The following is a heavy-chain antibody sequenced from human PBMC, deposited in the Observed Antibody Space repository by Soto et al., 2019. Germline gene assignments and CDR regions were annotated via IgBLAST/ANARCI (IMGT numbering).Heavy chain of an antibody. D-gene: IGHD1-26*01. CDR3: VREDMSGTYYFDA. Sequence: WTWIRQPPGKGLEWIGYKYYSGLSNYNLSLPSRVTISVDTSKNQFSLRLTSVTAADTAVYFCVREDMSGTYYFDAWGQGALVTVSS. J-gene: IGHJ4*02. V-gene: IGHV4-59*13. CDR2: KYYSGLS.